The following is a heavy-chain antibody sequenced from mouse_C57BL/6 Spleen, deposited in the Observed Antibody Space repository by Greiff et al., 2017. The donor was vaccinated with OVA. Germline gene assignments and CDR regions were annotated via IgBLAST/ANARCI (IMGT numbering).Heavy chain of an antibody. V-gene: IGHV3-6*01. CDR2: ISYDGSN. CDR1: GYSITSGYY. Sequence: DVKLQESGPGLVKPSQSLSLTCSVTGYSITSGYYWNWIRQFPGNKLEWMGYISYDGSNNYNPSLKNRISITRDTSKNQFFLKLNSVTTEDTATYYCARGSSYGDFDYWGQGTTLTVSS. J-gene: IGHJ2*01. CDR3: ARGSSYGDFDY. D-gene: IGHD1-1*01.